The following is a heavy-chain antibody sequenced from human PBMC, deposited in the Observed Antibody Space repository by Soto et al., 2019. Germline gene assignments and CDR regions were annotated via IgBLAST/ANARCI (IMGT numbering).Heavy chain of an antibody. D-gene: IGHD6-19*01. CDR1: GYTFTSYG. CDR3: ARDGASDWRPRGNWFDP. V-gene: IGHV1-18*01. Sequence: QVQLVQSGVEVKKPGASVKVSCKASGYTFTSYGISWLRQAPGQGPEWMGWISTYNGNTNYAQKVQGRVTMTTDTSARTAYMELRSLRSDDTAVYYCARDGASDWRPRGNWFDPWGQGTLVTVSS. J-gene: IGHJ5*02. CDR2: ISTYNGNT.